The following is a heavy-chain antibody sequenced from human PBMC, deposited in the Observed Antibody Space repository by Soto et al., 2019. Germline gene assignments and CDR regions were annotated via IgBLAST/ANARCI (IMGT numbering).Heavy chain of an antibody. CDR2: ININSGTI. V-gene: IGHV3-48*03. Sequence: GGSRRLSCAASGCTLSSYHRDCVRQAPGKGLEWVSYININSGTIHYADSVKGRFTISRDNAKNCLYLRMYSLRAEDTHVYFCARDGTTGTTNYQYAMEVWGQGTTVTVSS. D-gene: IGHD4-17*01. J-gene: IGHJ6*02. CDR1: GCTLSSYH. CDR3: ARDGTTGTTNYQYAMEV.